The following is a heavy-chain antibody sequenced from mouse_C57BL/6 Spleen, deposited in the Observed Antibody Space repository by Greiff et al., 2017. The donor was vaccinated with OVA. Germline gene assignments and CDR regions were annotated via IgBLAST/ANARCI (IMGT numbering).Heavy chain of an antibody. CDR2: IDPSDSET. D-gene: IGHD1-1*01. V-gene: IGHV1-52*01. CDR1: GYTFTSYW. CDR3: ALITTVVATDYFDY. J-gene: IGHJ2*01. Sequence: VQLQQPGAELVRPGSSVKLSCKASGYTFTSYWMHWVKQRPIQGLEWIGNIDPSDSETHYNQKFKDKATLTVDKSSSTAYMQLSSLTSEDSAVYYCALITTVVATDYFDYWGQGTTLTVSS.